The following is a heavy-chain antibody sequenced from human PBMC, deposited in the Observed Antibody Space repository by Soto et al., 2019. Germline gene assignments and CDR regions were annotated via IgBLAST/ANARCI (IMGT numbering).Heavy chain of an antibody. Sequence: GASVKVSCKASGGTFSSYTISWVPQAPGQGLEWMGRIIPILGIANYAQKFQGRVTITADKSTSTAYMELSSLRSEDTAVYYCAREDTNYAYRYYYGLDVWGQGTMVTVSS. J-gene: IGHJ6*02. CDR1: GGTFSSYT. D-gene: IGHD4-4*01. CDR2: IIPILGIA. V-gene: IGHV1-69*04. CDR3: AREDTNYAYRYYYGLDV.